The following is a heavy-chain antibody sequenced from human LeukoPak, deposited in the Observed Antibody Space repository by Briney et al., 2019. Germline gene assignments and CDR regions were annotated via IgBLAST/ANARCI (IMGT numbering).Heavy chain of an antibody. CDR2: IKQDGSEK. J-gene: IGHJ4*02. CDR1: GFCFSVNW. V-gene: IGHV3-7*01. CDR3: AKEGY. Sequence: PGGSLRLSCAASGFCFSVNWMSWVRQAPGKGPEWVASIKQDGSEKYYVDSVSGRFTISRDNAKNSLYLQMNSLRAEDTAVYYCAKEGYWGQGTLVTVSS.